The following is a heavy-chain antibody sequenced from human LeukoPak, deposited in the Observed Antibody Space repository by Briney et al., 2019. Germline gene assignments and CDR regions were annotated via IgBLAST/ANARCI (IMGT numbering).Heavy chain of an antibody. J-gene: IGHJ4*02. Sequence: GESLKISCKGSGYSFTSYWIGWVRQMPGKGLEGMVIIYPGDSDTRYSPSFQGQVTISADKSINTAYPQLSTLTASDTAVYYCARQGPQGVGYWGQGTLVTVSS. CDR2: IYPGDSDT. V-gene: IGHV5-51*01. CDR1: GYSFTSYW. D-gene: IGHD3-16*01. CDR3: ARQGPQGVGY.